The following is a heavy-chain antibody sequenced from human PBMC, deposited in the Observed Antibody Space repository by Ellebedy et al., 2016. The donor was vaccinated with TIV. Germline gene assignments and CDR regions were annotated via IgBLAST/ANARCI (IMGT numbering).Heavy chain of an antibody. J-gene: IGHJ2*01. Sequence: AASVKVSCKASGGTFSTYAISWVRQAPGQGLDWMGGTIPIFGTTNYAQKFQGRVTITADRSTNTAYLELSGLRSEDTAVYYYAGDRAPDGLNWFFDLWGRGTLVTVSS. V-gene: IGHV1-69*06. CDR3: AGDRAPDGLNWFFDL. CDR2: TIPIFGTT. D-gene: IGHD5-24*01. CDR1: GGTFSTYA.